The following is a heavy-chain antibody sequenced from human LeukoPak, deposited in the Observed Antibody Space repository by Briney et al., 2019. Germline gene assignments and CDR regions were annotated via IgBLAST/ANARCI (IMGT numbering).Heavy chain of an antibody. J-gene: IGHJ4*02. CDR2: ISYDGSNK. D-gene: IGHD1-26*01. V-gene: IGHV3-30-3*01. CDR3: ASLNIVGATPQPFDY. CDR1: GFTFSSYA. Sequence: GGSLRLSCAASGFTFSSYAMHCVRQAPGKGQEWVAVISYDGSNKYYADSVKGRFTISRDNSKNTLYLQMNSLRAEDTAVYYCASLNIVGATPQPFDYWGQGTLVTVSS.